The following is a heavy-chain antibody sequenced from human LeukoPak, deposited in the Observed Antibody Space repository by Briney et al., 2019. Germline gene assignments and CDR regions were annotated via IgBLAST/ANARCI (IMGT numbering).Heavy chain of an antibody. V-gene: IGHV3-74*01. J-gene: IGHJ3*02. CDR2: IKGDGSST. D-gene: IGHD3-22*01. CDR3: ARDSTKDSGYYAAFDI. Sequence: PGGSLRLSCAASGFTFSSYWMHWVRQAPGKGLVWVSRIKGDGSSTNNADSVRGRFTISRDNAKNSLYLQMNSLRAEDTAVYYCARDSTKDSGYYAAFDIWGQGTMVTVSS. CDR1: GFTFSSYW.